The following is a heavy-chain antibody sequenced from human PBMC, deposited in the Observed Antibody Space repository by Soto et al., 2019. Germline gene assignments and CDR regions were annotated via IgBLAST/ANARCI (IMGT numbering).Heavy chain of an antibody. J-gene: IGHJ3*02. D-gene: IGHD3-10*01. CDR3: ARDGARNYYGSGTYYQDASDI. CDR1: GYTFTSYG. CDR2: ISAYNGNT. V-gene: IGHV1-18*01. Sequence: VASVKVSCKASGYTFTSYGISWVRQAPGQGLEWMGWISAYNGNTNYAQKLQGRVTMTTDTSTSTAYMELRSLRSDDTAVYYCARDGARNYYGSGTYYQDASDIWGQGTMVTVSS.